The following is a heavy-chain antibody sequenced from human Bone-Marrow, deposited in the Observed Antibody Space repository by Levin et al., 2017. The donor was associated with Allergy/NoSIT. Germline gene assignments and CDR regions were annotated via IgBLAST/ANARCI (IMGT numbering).Heavy chain of an antibody. CDR3: ARGNIAAAGTDWFDP. CDR2: IYHSGST. CDR1: GGSISSSNW. D-gene: IGHD6-13*01. J-gene: IGHJ5*02. Sequence: SETLSLTCAVSGGSISSSNWWSWVRQPPGKGLEWIGEIYHSGSTNYNPSLKSRVTISVDKSKNQFSLKLSSVTAADTAVYYCARGNIAAAGTDWFDPWGQGTLVTVSS. V-gene: IGHV4-4*02.